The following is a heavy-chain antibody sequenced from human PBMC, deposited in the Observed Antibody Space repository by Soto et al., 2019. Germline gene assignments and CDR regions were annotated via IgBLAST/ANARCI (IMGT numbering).Heavy chain of an antibody. D-gene: IGHD1-1*01. CDR1: GFTFTTYG. V-gene: IGHV3-30*03. CDR3: ARESANSPMFDY. Sequence: QPGGSLRLSCAASGFTFTTYGMHWVRQAPGKGLEWVALISYDGKNKYYVDSVKGRFTISRDNAKNSLYLQMNSLRAEDTAVYYCARESANSPMFDYWGQGTLVTVSS. J-gene: IGHJ4*02. CDR2: ISYDGKNK.